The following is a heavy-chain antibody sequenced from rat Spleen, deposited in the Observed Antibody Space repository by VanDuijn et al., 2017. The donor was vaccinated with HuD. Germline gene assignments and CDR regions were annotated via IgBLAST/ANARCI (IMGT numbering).Heavy chain of an antibody. Sequence: EVQLVESGGGLVQPGRSLKLSCAASGFTFSNYGMHWIRQAPTKGLEWVASITPSGGNTYYPDSVKGRFTISRDNAKSSLYLQMNSLKSEDTATYYCAREAEGIPYYVMDAWGQGASVTVSS. CDR1: GFTFSNYG. CDR2: ITPSGGNT. V-gene: IGHV5-19*01. CDR3: AREAEGIPYYVMDA. J-gene: IGHJ4*01. D-gene: IGHD1-11*01.